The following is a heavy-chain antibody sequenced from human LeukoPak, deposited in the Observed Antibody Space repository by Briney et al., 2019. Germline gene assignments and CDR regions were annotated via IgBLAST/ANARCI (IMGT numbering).Heavy chain of an antibody. CDR1: GFTFSSYA. Sequence: GGSLRLSCAASGFTFSSYAMSWVRQAPGKGLEWVSAISGSGGSTYYADSVKGRFTTSRDNSKNTLYLQMNSLRAEDTAVYYCAKDGPYDSSGYYYPYWGQGTLVTVSS. J-gene: IGHJ4*02. D-gene: IGHD3-22*01. V-gene: IGHV3-23*01. CDR2: ISGSGGST. CDR3: AKDGPYDSSGYYYPY.